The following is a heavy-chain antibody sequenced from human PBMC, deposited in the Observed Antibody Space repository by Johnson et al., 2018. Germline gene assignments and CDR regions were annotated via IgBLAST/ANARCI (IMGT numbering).Heavy chain of an antibody. V-gene: IGHV4-39*01. Sequence: QVQLQESGPGLVKPSETLSLTCTVSGGSISSTSYYWGWIRQPPGKGLEWIGTVSYSGNAYYNPPLKSPVTISVDPAKNQFSLRLTSVTATDTDIYSRARLGPYDPFNAYCFDDWGQGTLVTVSS. CDR1: GGSISSTSYY. D-gene: IGHD3-16*01. J-gene: IGHJ4*02. CDR2: VSYSGNA. CDR3: ARLGPYDPFNAYCFDD.